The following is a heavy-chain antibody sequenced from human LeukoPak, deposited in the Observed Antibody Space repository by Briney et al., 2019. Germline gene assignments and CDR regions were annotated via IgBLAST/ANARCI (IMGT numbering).Heavy chain of an antibody. CDR2: FYGGGAT. Sequence: GVSLRLSCAASGFTVTNNYMTWVRQAPGKGLEWVSVFYGGGATYYADSVKGRFTISRDGSKNTLYLQMNSLRAEDTAVYYCAATSIGYCSGGSCPEQYWGQGTLVTVSS. V-gene: IGHV3-53*01. CDR3: AATSIGYCSGGSCPEQY. J-gene: IGHJ4*02. CDR1: GFTVTNNY. D-gene: IGHD2-15*01.